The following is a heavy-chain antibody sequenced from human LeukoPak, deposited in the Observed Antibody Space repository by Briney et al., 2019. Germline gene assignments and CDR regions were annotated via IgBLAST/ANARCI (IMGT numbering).Heavy chain of an antibody. V-gene: IGHV3-7*01. D-gene: IGHD3-10*01. CDR1: GFTFSSYW. CDR2: IKQDGSEK. CDR3: ARVAYGSGSYYFDY. J-gene: IGHJ4*02. Sequence: GGSLRLSCAASGFTFSSYWMSWVRQAPGKGLEWVANIKQDGSEKYYVDSVEGRFTISRDNTKNSLYLQMNSLRAEDTAVYYCARVAYGSGSYYFDYWGQGTLVTVSS.